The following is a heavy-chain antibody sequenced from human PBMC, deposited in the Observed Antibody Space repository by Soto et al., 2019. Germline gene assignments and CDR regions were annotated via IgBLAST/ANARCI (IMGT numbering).Heavy chain of an antibody. CDR1: GYTFTSYG. CDR2: ISAYNGNT. D-gene: IGHD5-12*01. Sequence: ASVKVSCKASGYTFTSYGISWVRQAPGQGLEWMGWISAYNGNTNYAQKLQGRVTMTTDTSTSTAYMELRSLRSDDTAVYYCARDMEGDSRSDIVATAGCWGQGTLVTVPS. V-gene: IGHV1-18*01. J-gene: IGHJ4*02. CDR3: ARDMEGDSRSDIVATAGC.